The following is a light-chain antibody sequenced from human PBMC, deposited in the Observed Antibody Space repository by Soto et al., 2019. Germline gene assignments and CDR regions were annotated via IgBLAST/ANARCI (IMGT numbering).Light chain of an antibody. Sequence: DIQMTQSPSSLSASVGDRVTITCRASQSISRYLNWYQQKPGKAPKLLIYAASSLKSGVPSRFSGSGSGTDFTLSISSLQPEDFATYYCQQSYRKAFGQGTKVDIK. CDR2: AAS. J-gene: IGKJ1*01. CDR1: QSISRY. V-gene: IGKV1-39*01. CDR3: QQSYRKA.